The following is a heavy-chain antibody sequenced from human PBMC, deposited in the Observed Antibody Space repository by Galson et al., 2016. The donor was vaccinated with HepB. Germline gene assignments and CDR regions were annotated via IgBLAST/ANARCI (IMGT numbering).Heavy chain of an antibody. D-gene: IGHD1-1*01. J-gene: IGHJ4*02. CDR3: ARDGVNGGGDY. CDR1: GYTFTSYY. Sequence: SVKVSCKASGYTFTSYYMHWVRQAPGQGLEWMGIINPTGGSTTSAQKFQGRVTMTRDTSTSTVYMELNSLRSEDTAVYYCARDGVNGGGDYWGQGTLVTVSS. V-gene: IGHV1-46*03. CDR2: INPTGGST.